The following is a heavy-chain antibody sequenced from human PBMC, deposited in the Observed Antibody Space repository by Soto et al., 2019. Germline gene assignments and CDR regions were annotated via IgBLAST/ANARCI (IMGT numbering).Heavy chain of an antibody. D-gene: IGHD3-22*01. CDR3: ARVGYYDSSGYYYPVNWFDP. J-gene: IGHJ5*02. Sequence: SETLSLTCAVYGGSFSGYYWSWIRQPPGKGLEWIGYIYYSGSTNYNPSLKSRVTISVDTSKNQFSLKLSSVTAADTAVYYCARVGYYDSSGYYYPVNWFDPWGQGTLVTVSS. V-gene: IGHV4-59*01. CDR1: GGSFSGYY. CDR2: IYYSGST.